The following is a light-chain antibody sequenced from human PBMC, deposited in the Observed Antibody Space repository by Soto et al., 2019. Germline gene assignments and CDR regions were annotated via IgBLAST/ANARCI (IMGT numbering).Light chain of an antibody. J-gene: IGKJ5*01. CDR2: GVS. CDR3: QKYNSGPRT. Sequence: EIVITQSPATLSVSPGERASLSCRASQSVSSNLAWYQQKPGQSPRLLIYGVSTRATGIPARFSGSGSGTDFTLTISSLQPEDVATYYCQKYNSGPRTFGQGTRLEIK. V-gene: IGKV3-15*01. CDR1: QSVSSN.